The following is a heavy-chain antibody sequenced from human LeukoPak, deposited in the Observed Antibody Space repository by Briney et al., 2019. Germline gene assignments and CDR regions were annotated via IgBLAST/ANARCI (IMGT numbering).Heavy chain of an antibody. CDR1: GGSVSSGSDY. V-gene: IGHV4-61*01. D-gene: IGHD3-9*01. CDR2: IYYSGST. Sequence: HSETLSLTCTVSGGSVSSGSDYWSWIRQPPGKGLEWIGYIYYSGSTNYNPSLKSRVTISVDTSKNQFSLKLSSVSAADTAVYYCARVYDILTGYPIYYWGQGALVTVSS. CDR3: ARVYDILTGYPIYY. J-gene: IGHJ4*02.